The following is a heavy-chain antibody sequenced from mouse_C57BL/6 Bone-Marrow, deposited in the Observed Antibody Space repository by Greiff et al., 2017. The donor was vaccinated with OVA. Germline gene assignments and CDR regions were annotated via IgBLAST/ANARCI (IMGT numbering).Heavy chain of an antibody. CDR1: GFTFSDYG. CDR3: ARYGYDGRDY. Sequence: EVKLMESGGGLVKPGGSLKLSCAASGFTFSDYGMHWVRQAPEKGLEWVAYISSGSSTIYYADTVKGRFTISRDNAKNTLFLQMTSLRSEDTAMYYYARYGYDGRDYWGQGTTLTVSS. V-gene: IGHV5-17*01. CDR2: ISSGSSTI. J-gene: IGHJ2*01. D-gene: IGHD2-2*01.